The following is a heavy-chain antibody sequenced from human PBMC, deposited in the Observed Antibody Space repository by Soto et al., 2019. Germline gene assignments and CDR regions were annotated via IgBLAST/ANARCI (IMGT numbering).Heavy chain of an antibody. D-gene: IGHD4-4*01. CDR1: GGSISSYY. Sequence: PSETLSLTCTVSGGSISSYYWSWIRQPPGKGLEWIGYIYYSGSTNYNPSLKSRVTISADTSKNQFSLKLSSVTAADTAVYYCARARSIYRNGRVDWFDPWGQGTLVTVSS. V-gene: IGHV4-59*01. J-gene: IGHJ5*02. CDR2: IYYSGST. CDR3: ARARSIYRNGRVDWFDP.